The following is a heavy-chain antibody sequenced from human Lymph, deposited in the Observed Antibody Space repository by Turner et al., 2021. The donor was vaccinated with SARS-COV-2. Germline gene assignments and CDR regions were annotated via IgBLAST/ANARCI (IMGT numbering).Heavy chain of an antibody. CDR3: ARDRTSYGDYWAGYYYGMDV. D-gene: IGHD4-17*01. CDR2: IYYSGSI. V-gene: IGHV4-59*01. Sequence: QVQLQESGPGLVKPSETLSLTCPVSGGSISGFYWRWIRQPPGKGLEWIGYIYYSGSIKYNPSLKSRVTISVDTSKNQFSLKLSSVTAADTAVYYCARDRTSYGDYWAGYYYGMDVWGQGTTVTVSS. CDR1: GGSISGFY. J-gene: IGHJ6*02.